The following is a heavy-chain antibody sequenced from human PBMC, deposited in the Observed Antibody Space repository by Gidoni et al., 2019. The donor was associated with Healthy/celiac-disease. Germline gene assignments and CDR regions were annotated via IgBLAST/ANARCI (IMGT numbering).Heavy chain of an antibody. CDR3: ARDSDSSSSEWTYYYYYGMDV. CDR1: GYTFPSYY. D-gene: IGHD6-6*01. CDR2: INPSGGST. J-gene: IGHJ6*02. V-gene: IGHV1-46*01. Sequence: QVQLVQSGAEVKKPGASVKVSCKASGYTFPSYYMHWGRQAPGQVLEWMGIINPSGGSTSYAQKFQGRVTMTRDTYTSTVYMELSSLRSEDTAVYYCARDSDSSSSEWTYYYYYGMDVWGQGTTVTVSS.